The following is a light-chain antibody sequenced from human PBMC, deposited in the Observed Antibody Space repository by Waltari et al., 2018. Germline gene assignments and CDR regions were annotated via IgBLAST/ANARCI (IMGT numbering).Light chain of an antibody. V-gene: IGKV3-11*01. CDR2: DTS. Sequence: PGERATLSCRASQSINGYLAWYQQKPGQAPRLLIYDTSNRATGIPARFSGSGSGTDFTLNISSLEPEDFAVYYCQHRSNWPPLFAFGPGTKVDLK. J-gene: IGKJ3*01. CDR1: QSINGY. CDR3: QHRSNWPPLFA.